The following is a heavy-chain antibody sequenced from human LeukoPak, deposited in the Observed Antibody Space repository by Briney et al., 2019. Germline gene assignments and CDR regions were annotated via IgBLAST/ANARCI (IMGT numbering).Heavy chain of an antibody. D-gene: IGHD3-22*01. J-gene: IGHJ6*03. CDR1: GFTFSSYG. V-gene: IGHV3-23*01. Sequence: GGSLRLSCAASGFTFSSYGMSWVRQAPGKGLEWVSAISGSGGSTYYADSVKGRFTISRDNSKNTLYLQMNSLRAEDTAVYYCHSSGYYYYYYYMDVWGKGTTVTISS. CDR2: ISGSGGST. CDR3: HSSGYYYYYYYMDV.